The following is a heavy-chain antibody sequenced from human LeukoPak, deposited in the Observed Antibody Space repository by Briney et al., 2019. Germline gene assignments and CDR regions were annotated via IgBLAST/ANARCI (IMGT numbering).Heavy chain of an antibody. CDR1: GFTFSSYG. CDR3: AKDPSGFMITFGGPNY. CDR2: ISYDGSNK. V-gene: IGHV3-30*18. J-gene: IGHJ4*02. D-gene: IGHD3-16*01. Sequence: GRSLRLSCAASGFTFSSYGMHWVRQAPGKGLEWVAVISYDGSNKYYADSVKGRFTISRDNSKNTLYLQMNSLRAEDTAVYYCAKDPSGFMITFGGPNYWGQGTLVTVSS.